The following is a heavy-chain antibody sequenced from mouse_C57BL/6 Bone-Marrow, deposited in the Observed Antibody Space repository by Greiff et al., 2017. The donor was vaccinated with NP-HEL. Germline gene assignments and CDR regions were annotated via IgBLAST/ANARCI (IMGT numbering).Heavy chain of an antibody. CDR3: ARLYGSTDY. V-gene: IGHV5-17*01. D-gene: IGHD1-1*01. CDR2: ISSGSSTI. CDR1: GFTFSDYG. Sequence: EVKLMESGGGLVKPGGSLKLSCAASGFTFSDYGMHWVRQAPEKGLEWVAYISSGSSTIYYADTVKGRFTISRDNAKNTLFLQMTSLRSEDTAMYYCARLYGSTDYWGQGTTLTVSS. J-gene: IGHJ2*01.